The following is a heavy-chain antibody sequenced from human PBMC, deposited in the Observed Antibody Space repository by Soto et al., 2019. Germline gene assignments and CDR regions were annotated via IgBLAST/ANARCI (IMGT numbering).Heavy chain of an antibody. CDR2: IYYSGST. V-gene: IGHV4-61*01. CDR1: WGSVSSGSYY. Sequence: SETLSLTCTVSWGSVSSGSYYWSWIRQHPGKGLEWIGYIYYSGSTNYNPSLKSRVTISVDTSKNQFSLKLCSVTAAATPVYFCARGGPYCGGDCSAARSLYWGQGTLVKVSS. D-gene: IGHD2-21*02. CDR3: ARGGPYCGGDCSAARSLY. J-gene: IGHJ4*02.